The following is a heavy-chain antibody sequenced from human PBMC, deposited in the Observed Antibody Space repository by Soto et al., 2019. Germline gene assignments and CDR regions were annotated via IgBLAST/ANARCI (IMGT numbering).Heavy chain of an antibody. CDR2: INHSGST. J-gene: IGHJ5*02. CDR3: ASSGGYGSGSYGDFGHNWFDP. V-gene: IGHV4-34*01. CDR1: GGSFSGYY. Sequence: SETLSLTCAVYGGSFSGYYWSWIRQPLGKGLEWIGEINHSGSTNYNPSLKSRVTISVDTSKNQFSLKLSSVTTADTAVYYCASSGGYGSGSYGDFGHNWFDPWSQGTLVTVSS. D-gene: IGHD3-10*01.